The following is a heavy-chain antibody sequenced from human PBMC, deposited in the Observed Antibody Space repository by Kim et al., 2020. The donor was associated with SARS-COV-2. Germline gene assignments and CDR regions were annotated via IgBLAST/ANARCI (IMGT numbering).Heavy chain of an antibody. V-gene: IGHV3-49*03. CDR3: SRGLYDY. J-gene: IGHJ4*02. D-gene: IGHD3-10*01. CDR1: GFTFREYD. Sequence: GGSLRLSCATSGFTFREYDMSWFRQAPGKGLEWVVFIRSTVHGGATEYAASVKGKLTISRDDSRSIAYLQMNSLQTEDTAVYYCSRGLYDYWGQGTLVTV. CDR2: IRSTVHGGAT.